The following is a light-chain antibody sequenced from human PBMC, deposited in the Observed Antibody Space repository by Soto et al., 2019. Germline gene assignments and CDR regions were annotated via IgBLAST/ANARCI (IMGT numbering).Light chain of an antibody. CDR1: QSISNW. Sequence: DIRMTQSPSTLSASVGDRVTITCRASQSISNWLAWYQQKPGKAPKLLIYDASSLESGGPSRFSGSASGTEFTLTISGLQPDDFATYYCQQYEDYPITFGQGTRLEI. J-gene: IGKJ5*01. V-gene: IGKV1-5*01. CDR2: DAS. CDR3: QQYEDYPIT.